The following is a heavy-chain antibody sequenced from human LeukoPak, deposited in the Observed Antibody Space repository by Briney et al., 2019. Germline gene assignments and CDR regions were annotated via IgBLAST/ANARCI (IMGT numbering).Heavy chain of an antibody. CDR2: IYHSGTT. CDR1: GGSISNSYW. D-gene: IGHD4-17*01. CDR3: ARGGPVTTAYYYYYIDV. Sequence: SETLSLTCAVSGGSISNSYWWTWVRQAPEKGLEWIGEIYHSGTTNYHPSLKSRVTISIDKSKNQFSLKLTSVTAADTAMYYCARGGPVTTAYYYYYIDVWGKGTTVTVSS. V-gene: IGHV4-4*02. J-gene: IGHJ6*03.